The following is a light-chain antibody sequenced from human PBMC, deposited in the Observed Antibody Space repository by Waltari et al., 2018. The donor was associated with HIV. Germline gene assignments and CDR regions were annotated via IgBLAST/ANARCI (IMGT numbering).Light chain of an antibody. CDR2: DVS. CDR3: SSTLV. V-gene: IGLV2-14*03. J-gene: IGLJ1*01. Sequence: QSALTQPASVSGSPGQSITISCTGTSSDVGDYNYVSWHQQHPGKAPKLMIYDVSNRPSGVSNRLSGSKSGNTASLTISGLQAEDEADYNCSSTLVFGTGTKVTVL. CDR1: SSDVGDYNY.